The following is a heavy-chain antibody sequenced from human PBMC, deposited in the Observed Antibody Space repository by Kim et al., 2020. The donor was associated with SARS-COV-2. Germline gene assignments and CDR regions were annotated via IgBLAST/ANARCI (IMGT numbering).Heavy chain of an antibody. Sequence: TSYAQKFQGRVTMTRDTSTSTVYMELSSLRSEDTAVYYCARSPPGTNFDYWGQGTLVTVSS. CDR3: ARSPPGTNFDY. V-gene: IGHV1-46*01. CDR2: T. D-gene: IGHD1-1*01. J-gene: IGHJ4*02.